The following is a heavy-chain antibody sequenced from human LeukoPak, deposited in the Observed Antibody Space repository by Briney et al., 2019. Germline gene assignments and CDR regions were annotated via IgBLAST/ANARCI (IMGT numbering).Heavy chain of an antibody. CDR1: GFTFSSYS. Sequence: GGSLRLSCAASGFTFSSYSMNWVRQAPGKGLEWVSSISSSSSYIYYADSVKGRFTISRDNAKNSLYLQMNSLRAEDTAVYYCAREQAAPYYFDYWGQGTLVTVSS. CDR2: ISSSSSYI. V-gene: IGHV3-21*01. CDR3: AREQAAPYYFDY. J-gene: IGHJ4*02. D-gene: IGHD2-15*01.